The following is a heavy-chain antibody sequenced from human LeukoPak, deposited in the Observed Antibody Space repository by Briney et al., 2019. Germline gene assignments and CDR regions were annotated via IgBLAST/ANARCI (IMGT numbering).Heavy chain of an antibody. Sequence: SETLSLTCTVSGGSISSSIYYWGWIRQPPGKGLEWIGSIYYSGSTYYNPSFKSRVTMSVDTSKNHFSLKLSSATAADTAVYYCARRKYDFWSGYYDLDYWGQGTLVTFSA. D-gene: IGHD3-3*01. CDR1: GGSISSSIYY. CDR3: ARRKYDFWSGYYDLDY. V-gene: IGHV4-39*02. J-gene: IGHJ4*02. CDR2: IYYSGST.